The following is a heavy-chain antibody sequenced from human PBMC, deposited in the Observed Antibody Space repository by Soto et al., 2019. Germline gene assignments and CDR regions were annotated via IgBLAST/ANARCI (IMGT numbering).Heavy chain of an antibody. V-gene: IGHV5-10-1*01. CDR1: GYSFTSYL. CDR3: ARWVMGVYYLDY. D-gene: IGHD2-8*01. CDR2: IDPSDSYT. Sequence: PGESLKISCKGSGYSFTSYLISWVRQMPGKGLEWMGRIDPSDSYTNYSPSFRGHVTISVDKSTSTAYLQWSSLQASDTALYYCARWVMGVYYLDYWAREPWSPSPQ. J-gene: IGHJ4*02.